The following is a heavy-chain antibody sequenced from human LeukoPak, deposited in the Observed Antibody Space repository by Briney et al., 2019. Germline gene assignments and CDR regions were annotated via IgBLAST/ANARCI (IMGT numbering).Heavy chain of an antibody. CDR3: ATSAYCGGDCYSEYFQH. J-gene: IGHJ1*01. V-gene: IGHV5-51*01. CDR1: GYSFTSYW. CDR2: IYPGDSDT. Sequence: GESLKISCKGSGYSFTSYWIGWVRQMPGKGLEWMGIIYPGDSDTRYSPSFQGQVTISADKSISTAYLQWSSLKASDTAVYYCATSAYCGGDCYSEYFQHWGQGTLVTVSS. D-gene: IGHD2-21*01.